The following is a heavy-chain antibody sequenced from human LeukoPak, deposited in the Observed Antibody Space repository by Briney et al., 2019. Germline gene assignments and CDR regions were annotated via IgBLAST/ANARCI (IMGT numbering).Heavy chain of an antibody. CDR1: GYSLATYY. CDR3: ASVYLYGMDV. Sequence: ASEKVSCKASGYSLATYYMHWARQAPVQCLEKMAIINPSGGGTKYAQKFQGRVTMTRDTPTNTVYMELSSLRTEDTAVYYCASVYLYGMDVWGQGTTVTVSS. D-gene: IGHD2-8*01. CDR2: INPSGGGT. J-gene: IGHJ6*02. V-gene: IGHV1-46*01.